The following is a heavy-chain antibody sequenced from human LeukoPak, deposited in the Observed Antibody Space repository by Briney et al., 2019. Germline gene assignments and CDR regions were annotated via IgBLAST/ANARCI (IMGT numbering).Heavy chain of an antibody. CDR1: GYTFTSYY. CDR2: INPGGGST. V-gene: IGHV1-46*01. CDR3: ARMAAAGIYDY. D-gene: IGHD6-13*01. J-gene: IGHJ4*02. Sequence: ASVKVSCKASGYTFTSYYMHWVRQAPGQGLEWMGIINPGGGSTSYAQKFQGRVTMTRDTSTSTVYMELSSLRSEDTAVYYCARMAAAGIYDYWGQGTLVTVSS.